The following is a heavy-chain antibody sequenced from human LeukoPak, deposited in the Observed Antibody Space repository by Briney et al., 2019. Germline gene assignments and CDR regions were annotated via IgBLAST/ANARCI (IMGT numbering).Heavy chain of an antibody. CDR2: FDPEDGET. V-gene: IGHV1-24*01. Sequence: ASVTVSCKASGGTFSSYAISWVRQAPGQGLEWMGGFDPEDGETIYAQKFQGRVTMTEDTSTDTAYMELSSLRSEDTAVYYCATSQAFFGSGWYVFDYWGQGTLVTVSS. CDR3: ATSQAFFGSGWYVFDY. D-gene: IGHD6-19*01. CDR1: GGTFSSYA. J-gene: IGHJ4*02.